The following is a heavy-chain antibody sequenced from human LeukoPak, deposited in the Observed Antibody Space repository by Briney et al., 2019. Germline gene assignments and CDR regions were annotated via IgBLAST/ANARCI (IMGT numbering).Heavy chain of an antibody. V-gene: IGHV4-59*01. J-gene: IGHJ5*02. CDR3: ARHSPNYGSGSYYKDNFWFDP. CDR2: IYYSGST. D-gene: IGHD3-10*01. Sequence: DPSETLSLTCTVSGGSISSYYWSWIRQPPGKGLEWIGYIYYSGSTNYNPSLKSRVTISVDTSKNQFSLKLSSVTAADTAVYYCARHSPNYGSGSYYKDNFWFDPWGQGTLVTVSS. CDR1: GGSISSYY.